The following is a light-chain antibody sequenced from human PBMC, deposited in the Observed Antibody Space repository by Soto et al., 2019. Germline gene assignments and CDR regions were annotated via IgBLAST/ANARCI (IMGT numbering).Light chain of an antibody. V-gene: IGKV2-24*01. CDR2: KIS. CDR3: MQATQFPWT. CDR1: QSLVHNDGGTS. J-gene: IGKJ1*01. Sequence: DFAMTPTQPSPPATLGNPAPISCRSSQSLVHNDGGTSLSWLHQRPGQPPRLLIYKISNRFSGVPDRFSGSGAGTDFTLKISRVEAEDVGVYYCMQATQFPWTFGQGTKVEIK.